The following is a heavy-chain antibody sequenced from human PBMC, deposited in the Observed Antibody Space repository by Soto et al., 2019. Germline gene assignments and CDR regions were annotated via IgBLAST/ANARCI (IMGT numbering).Heavy chain of an antibody. V-gene: IGHV4-34*01. D-gene: IGHD1-26*01. J-gene: IGHJ5*02. CDR3: ARTPTRGASAWLDP. Sequence: QVQLQQWGSGLLKPSETLSLTCAIYGGSFSDYYWHWIRQSPGKGLGWIGEIHLSGRVNFTPSLKTRATLSTDTSKNKFFLTLGSVTAADTAVYFCARTPTRGASAWLDPWGRGNLVTVSS. CDR2: IHLSGRV. CDR1: GGSFSDYY.